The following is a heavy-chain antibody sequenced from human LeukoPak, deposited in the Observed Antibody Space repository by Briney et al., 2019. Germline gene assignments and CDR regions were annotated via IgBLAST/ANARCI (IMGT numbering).Heavy chain of an antibody. D-gene: IGHD4-11*01. V-gene: IGHV1-2*02. CDR2: INPQNGAT. CDR1: GYTLTDHY. CDR3: AKEGYSNGPDP. J-gene: IGHJ5*02. Sequence: ASVKVSCKASGYTLTDHYMHWLRWAPGQGFEWMGWINPQNGATVYAKKFQGRVTMTRDTPVSTLYMELTNLRSDDTGVYYCAKEGYSNGPDPWGPGSLVTVPS.